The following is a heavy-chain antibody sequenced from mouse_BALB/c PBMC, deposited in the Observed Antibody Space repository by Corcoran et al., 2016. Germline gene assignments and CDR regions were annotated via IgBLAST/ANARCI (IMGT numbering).Heavy chain of an antibody. CDR1: GFSLSTSGMG. V-gene: IGHV8-12*01. D-gene: IGHD1-1*01. CDR3: ARSITTDFDV. J-gene: IGHJ1*01. CDR2: IYWDDDK. Sequence: QVTLKESGPGILQPSQTLSLTCSFSGFSLSTSGMGVSWIRQPSGKGLEWLAHIYWDDDKRYNPSLKSRLTISKDTSRNQVFLKITSVDTADTATYYCARSITTDFDVWGAGTTVTVSS.